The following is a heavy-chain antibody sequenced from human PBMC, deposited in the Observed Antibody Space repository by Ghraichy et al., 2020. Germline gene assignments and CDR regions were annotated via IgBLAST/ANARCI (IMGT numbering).Heavy chain of an antibody. CDR2: IYYSGST. V-gene: IGHV4-39*01. CDR3: ARLPVAYYYGSGSYIDY. J-gene: IGHJ4*02. D-gene: IGHD3-10*01. Sequence: ETLSLTCTVSGGSISSSSYYWGWIRQPPGKGLEWIGSIYYSGSTYYNPSLKSQVTISVDTSKNQFSLKLSSVTAADTAVYYCARLPVAYYYGSGSYIDYWGQGTLVTVSS. CDR1: GGSISSSSYY.